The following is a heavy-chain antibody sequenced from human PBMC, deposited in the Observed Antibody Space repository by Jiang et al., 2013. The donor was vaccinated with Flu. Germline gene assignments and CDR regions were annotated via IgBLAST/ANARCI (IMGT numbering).Heavy chain of an antibody. CDR2: ISSSGSTI. CDR1: GFTFSDYY. Sequence: GSLRLSCAASGFTFSDYYMSWIRQAPGKGLEWVSYISSSGSTIYYADSVKGRFTISRDNAKNSLYPQMNSLRAEDTAVYYCARLYYYDSSGYNFDYWGQGTLVTVSS. CDR3: ARLYYYDSSGYNFDY. V-gene: IGHV3-11*04. J-gene: IGHJ4*02. D-gene: IGHD3-22*01.